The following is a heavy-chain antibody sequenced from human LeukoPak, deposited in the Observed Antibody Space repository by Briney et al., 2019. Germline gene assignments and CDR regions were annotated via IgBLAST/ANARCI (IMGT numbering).Heavy chain of an antibody. D-gene: IGHD3-22*01. Sequence: GGSLRLPCAASGFTFDEYGMTWVRQAPGKGLEWVSGISRNGGSAGYADSVKGRFTITRDNAKNSLYLQMNSLRAEDTALYYCARSITMMNLWGQGTLVTVSS. J-gene: IGHJ4*02. V-gene: IGHV3-20*04. CDR3: ARSITMMNL. CDR1: GFTFDEYG. CDR2: ISRNGGSA.